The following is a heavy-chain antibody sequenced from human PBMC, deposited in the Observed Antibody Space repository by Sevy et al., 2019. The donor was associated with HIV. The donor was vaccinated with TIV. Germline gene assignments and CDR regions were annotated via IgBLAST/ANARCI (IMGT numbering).Heavy chain of an antibody. J-gene: IGHJ4*02. Sequence: GESLKISCKGSGYSFSSYWIGWVRQMPGKGLEWMGIIHPGDSDTRYSPSSQGQVTISANKSISTAYLQWSSLKASDTAMYYCARSPPYYDSSGHYDYWGQGTLVTVSS. CDR1: GYSFSSYW. V-gene: IGHV5-51*01. D-gene: IGHD3-22*01. CDR2: IHPGDSDT. CDR3: ARSPPYYDSSGHYDY.